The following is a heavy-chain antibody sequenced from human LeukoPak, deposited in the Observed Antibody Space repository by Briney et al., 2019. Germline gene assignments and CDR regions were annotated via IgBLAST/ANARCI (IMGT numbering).Heavy chain of an antibody. CDR3: ARLWFGELDDAFDI. Sequence: PSETLSLTCAVYGGSFSGYYWSWIRQPPGKGLEWIGYIYYSGSTNYNPSLKSRVTISVDTSKNQFSLKLSSVTAADTAVYYCARLWFGELDDAFDIWGQGTMVTVSS. D-gene: IGHD3-10*01. V-gene: IGHV4-59*08. CDR1: GGSFSGYY. J-gene: IGHJ3*02. CDR2: IYYSGST.